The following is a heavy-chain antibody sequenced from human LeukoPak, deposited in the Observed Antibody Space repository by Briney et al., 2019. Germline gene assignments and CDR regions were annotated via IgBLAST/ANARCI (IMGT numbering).Heavy chain of an antibody. V-gene: IGHV4-59*01. Sequence: PSETLSLTCTVSGGSISSYYWSWIRQPPGKGLEWIGYIYYSGSTNYNPSLKSRVTISVDSSNNQFSLKLSSVTAADTAVYYCATAPTGDFVTSWGQGTLVTVSS. D-gene: IGHD7-27*01. CDR2: IYYSGST. CDR3: ATAPTGDFVTS. J-gene: IGHJ5*02. CDR1: GGSISSYY.